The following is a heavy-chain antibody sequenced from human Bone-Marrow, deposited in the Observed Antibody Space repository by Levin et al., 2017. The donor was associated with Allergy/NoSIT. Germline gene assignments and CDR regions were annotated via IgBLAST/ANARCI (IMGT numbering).Heavy chain of an antibody. CDR1: GDTFSSYA. D-gene: IGHD2-8*02. J-gene: IGHJ6*03. V-gene: IGHV1-69*06. Sequence: KISFKASGDTFSSYAISWVRQAPGQGLEWMGGIIPIFGTTHYAQKFQGRVTISADKLLTTAYMELTSLRSEDTAVYYCASGPGYCSGGVCYRGLNRHFYYYLDVWGIGTAVTVSS. CDR2: IIPIFGTT. CDR3: ASGPGYCSGGVCYRGLNRHFYYYLDV.